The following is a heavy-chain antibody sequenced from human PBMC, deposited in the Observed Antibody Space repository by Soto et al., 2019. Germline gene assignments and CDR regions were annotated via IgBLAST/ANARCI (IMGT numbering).Heavy chain of an antibody. V-gene: IGHV3-11*01. CDR1: GFTFSDYH. CDR2: ISRSGSTI. D-gene: IGHD2-2*01. J-gene: IGHJ6*04. Sequence: GGSLRLSCAASGFTFSDYHMNWIRQTPGKGLEWVSYISRSGSTIYYADSLKGRFTISRDNVKNSLYLQINSLRAEDTAVYYCATAGYCSSTSCPPKSDYHYGMDVWGKGTTVTVS. CDR3: ATAGYCSSTSCPPKSDYHYGMDV.